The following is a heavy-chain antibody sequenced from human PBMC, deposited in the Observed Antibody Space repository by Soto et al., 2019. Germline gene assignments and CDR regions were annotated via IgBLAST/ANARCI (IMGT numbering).Heavy chain of an antibody. J-gene: IGHJ4*02. CDR3: ARDVPSSPFDY. V-gene: IGHV1-18*01. CDR1: GYTFTSYD. CDR2: ISAYNGNT. D-gene: IGHD6-13*01. Sequence: ASVKVSCKASGYTFTSYDINWVGQAPGQGLEWMGWISAYNGNTNYAQKLQGRVTMTTDTSTSTAYMELRSLRSDDTAVYYCARDVPSSPFDYWGQGTLVTVSS.